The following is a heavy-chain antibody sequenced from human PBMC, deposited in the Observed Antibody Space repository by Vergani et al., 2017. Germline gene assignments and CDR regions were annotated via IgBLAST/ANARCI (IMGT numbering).Heavy chain of an antibody. Sequence: EVQLVPSGAEVKKPGATMKISCKVSGYTFTDHYMHWVKQAPGKGLEWMGLVDPEDGETIYAEKFKGRVTIAADTSTDTAHLELSSLRSEDTAVYYCATPQTVTTGGIQVGAEGTTVIVSS. J-gene: IGHJ6*02. CDR3: ATPQTVTTGGIQV. CDR1: GYTFTDHY. V-gene: IGHV1-69-2*01. D-gene: IGHD4-17*01. CDR2: VDPEDGET.